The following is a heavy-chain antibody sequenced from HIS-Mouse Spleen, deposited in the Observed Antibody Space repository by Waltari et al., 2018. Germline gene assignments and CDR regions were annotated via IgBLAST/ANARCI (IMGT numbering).Heavy chain of an antibody. J-gene: IGHJ4*02. CDR2: ISYDGSNK. D-gene: IGHD6-6*01. CDR1: GCNFSSYA. Sequence: VQLVESVGGVVQPARSRRRACAGFGCNFSSYAMLWVRQAPGKGLEWVAVISYDGSNKYYADSVKGRFTIYRDNSKNTLYLQMNSLRAEDTAVYYCASHHIAALDYWGQGTLVTVSS. V-gene: IGHV3-30-3*01. CDR3: ASHHIAALDY.